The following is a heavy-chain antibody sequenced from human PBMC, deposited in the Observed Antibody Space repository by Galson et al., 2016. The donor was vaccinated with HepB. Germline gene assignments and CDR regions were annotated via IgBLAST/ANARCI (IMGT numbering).Heavy chain of an antibody. D-gene: IGHD3-9*01. CDR1: GFVVSSTY. J-gene: IGHJ4*02. CDR2: LYRDGFT. CDR3: ARDSRQDRGSIFDY. Sequence: SLRLSCAASGFVVSSTYMAWVRQAPGRGLECVSLLYRDGFTYYADSVKGRFTISRDNSKNTFYLQMNSLRADDTAVYYCARDSRQDRGSIFDYWGQGTLVTVSS. V-gene: IGHV3-66*01.